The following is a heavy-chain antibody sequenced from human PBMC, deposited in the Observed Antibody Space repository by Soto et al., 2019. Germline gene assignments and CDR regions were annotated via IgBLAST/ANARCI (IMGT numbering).Heavy chain of an antibody. V-gene: IGHV3-73*02. D-gene: IGHD6-19*01. CDR1: GFIFSGSA. CDR2: IGRKAKNYAT. J-gene: IGHJ1*01. Sequence: EVHLVQSGGGLVQPGGSLKLSCAASGFIFSGSAMHWVRQASGKGLEWVGRIGRKAKNYATEYGASVEGRFTISRDDPKNTTFLLMNSLKREDTAVYFCLRQWLIFTPLDHCGQGTLVTVSS. CDR3: LRQWLIFTPLDH.